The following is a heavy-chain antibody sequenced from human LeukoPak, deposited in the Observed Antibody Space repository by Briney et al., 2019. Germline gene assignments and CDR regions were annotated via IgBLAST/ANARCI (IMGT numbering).Heavy chain of an antibody. CDR3: AKGDFYGSGRDYYYYMDV. Sequence: GGSLRLSCAASGFTFDDYAMHWVRQAPGKGLEWVSGISWNSGSIGYADSVKGRFTISRDNSQSTLYLQMNSLRAEDTAVYNCAKGDFYGSGRDYYYYMDVWGKGTTVTISS. J-gene: IGHJ6*03. CDR1: GFTFDDYA. CDR2: ISWNSGSI. D-gene: IGHD3-10*01. V-gene: IGHV3-9*01.